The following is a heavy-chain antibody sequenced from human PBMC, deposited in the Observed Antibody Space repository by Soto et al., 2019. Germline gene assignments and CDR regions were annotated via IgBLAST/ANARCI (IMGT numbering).Heavy chain of an antibody. J-gene: IGHJ1*01. Sequence: EVQLLESGGGLVQPGGSLRLSCAASGFTFSSYAMSWVRQAPGKGLEWVSAISGSGGSTYYADSVKGRFTISRDTPKNTLYLQMNSLRAEDTAVYYCANRVGIAVAGEEYFQHWGQGTLLTVSS. CDR3: ANRVGIAVAGEEYFQH. CDR2: ISGSGGST. CDR1: GFTFSSYA. D-gene: IGHD6-19*01. V-gene: IGHV3-23*01.